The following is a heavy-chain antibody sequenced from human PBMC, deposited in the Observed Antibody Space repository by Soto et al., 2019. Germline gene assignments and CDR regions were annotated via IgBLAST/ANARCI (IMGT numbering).Heavy chain of an antibody. CDR1: ADSISSDY. D-gene: IGHD5-12*01. CDR2: VYIGGET. V-gene: IGHV4-4*07. Sequence: SETLSLTCTSADSISSDYWSWIRQPAGKALEWLGRVYIGGETNYNPSLKSRLTMSLDTSKRQFSLKLKSVTAADTAVYYCARKVEWSGYAGEYNWFDPWGQGSLVIVSS. J-gene: IGHJ5*02. CDR3: ARKVEWSGYAGEYNWFDP.